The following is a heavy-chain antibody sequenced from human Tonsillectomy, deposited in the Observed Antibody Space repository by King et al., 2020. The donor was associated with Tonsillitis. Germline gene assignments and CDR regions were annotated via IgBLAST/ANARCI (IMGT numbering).Heavy chain of an antibody. Sequence: QLVQSGGGVVQPGRSLRLSCAASGFTFSSYAMHWVRQAPGKGLEWVAVISYDGSNKYYADSVKGRFTISRDNSKNTLYLQMNSLRAEDTAVYYCARDRGRFRSLFDPWGQGTLVTVSS. J-gene: IGHJ5*02. V-gene: IGHV3-30*01. D-gene: IGHD2/OR15-2a*01. CDR1: GFTFSSYA. CDR3: ARDRGRFRSLFDP. CDR2: ISYDGSNK.